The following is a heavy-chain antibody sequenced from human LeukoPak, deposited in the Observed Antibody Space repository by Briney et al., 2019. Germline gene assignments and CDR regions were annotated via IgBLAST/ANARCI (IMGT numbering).Heavy chain of an antibody. CDR3: ARDNFGFDY. V-gene: IGHV3-21*04. J-gene: IGHJ4*02. Sequence: KAGGSLRLSCAASGFAFSSYTMNWVRQAPGKGLEWVSSISSGNSYINHADSVKGRFTISRDNAKNSLYLLLNSLRAEDTAIYYCARDNFGFDYWGQGTLVTVSS. CDR1: GFAFSSYT. CDR2: ISSGNSYI. D-gene: IGHD1-20*01.